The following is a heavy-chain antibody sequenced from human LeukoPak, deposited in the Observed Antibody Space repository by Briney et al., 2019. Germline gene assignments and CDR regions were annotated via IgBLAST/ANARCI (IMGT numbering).Heavy chain of an antibody. J-gene: IGHJ3*02. V-gene: IGHV3-48*04. D-gene: IGHD6-13*01. CDR1: GFTFSSYS. CDR2: ISSSSNTI. Sequence: QPGGSLRLSCAASGFTFSSYSMNWVRQAPGKGLEWVSYISSSSNTIYYADSVRGRFTISRDNAKNSLYLQMNSLRAEDTAVYYCARGKGYSSSWSAFDIWGQGTMVTVSS. CDR3: ARGKGYSSSWSAFDI.